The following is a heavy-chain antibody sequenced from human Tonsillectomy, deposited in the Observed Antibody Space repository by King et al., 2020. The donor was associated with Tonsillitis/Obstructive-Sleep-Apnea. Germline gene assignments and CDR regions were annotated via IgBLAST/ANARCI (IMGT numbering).Heavy chain of an antibody. CDR1: GYSFTSYW. D-gene: IGHD3-3*01. CDR2: IDPSDSYT. J-gene: IGHJ3*02. CDR3: ARQSYDFWRPAAFDI. Sequence: VQLVQSGAEVKKPGESLRISCKGSGYSFTSYWISWVRQMPGKGLEWMGRIDPSDSYTNYSPSFQGHVTISADKSISTAYLQWSSLKASDTAMYYCARQSYDFWRPAAFDIWGQGTMVTVSS. V-gene: IGHV5-10-1*03.